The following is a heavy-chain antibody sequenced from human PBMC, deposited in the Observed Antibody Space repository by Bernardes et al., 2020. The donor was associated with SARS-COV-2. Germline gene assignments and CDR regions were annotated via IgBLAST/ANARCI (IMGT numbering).Heavy chain of an antibody. Sequence: GSLRLSRAASGFTVSSNYMSWVRQAPGKGLEWVSVIYSGGSTYYADSVKGRFTISRDNSKNTLYLQMNSLRAEDTAVYYCAREVATVAGTAFDIWGQGTMVTVSS. J-gene: IGHJ3*02. CDR3: AREVATVAGTAFDI. D-gene: IGHD6-19*01. V-gene: IGHV3-53*01. CDR2: IYSGGST. CDR1: GFTVSSNY.